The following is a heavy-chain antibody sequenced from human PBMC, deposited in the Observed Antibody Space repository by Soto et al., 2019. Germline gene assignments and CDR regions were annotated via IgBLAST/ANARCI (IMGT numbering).Heavy chain of an antibody. V-gene: IGHV1-69*12. CDR2: IIPIFSTP. D-gene: IGHD3-22*01. J-gene: IGHJ5*02. CDR3: ARPIQYYFDTSAQSAWFDP. CDR1: GGTFGSYA. Sequence: QVQLVQSGAEVKKPGSSVKVSCKTSGGTFGSYAISWVRQAPGQGLEWMGGIIPIFSTPNYAQKFQGRVTITADECKSTAYMELSSLRSEDTAVYYCARPIQYYFDTSAQSAWFDPWGQGTLVTVSS.